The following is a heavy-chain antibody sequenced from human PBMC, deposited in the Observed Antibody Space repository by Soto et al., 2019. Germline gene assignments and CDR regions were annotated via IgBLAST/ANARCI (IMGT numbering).Heavy chain of an antibody. J-gene: IGHJ4*02. CDR3: ARHVGTVILPFDY. Sequence: QLQLQESGPGLVKPSETLSLTCTVSGGSISSSSYYWGWIRQPPGKGLEWIGSIYYSGSTYYNPSLKSRVTISVDTSKTQFSLKLSSVTAADTAVYYGARHVGTVILPFDYWGQGTLVTVSS. D-gene: IGHD4-17*01. V-gene: IGHV4-39*01. CDR1: GGSISSSSYY. CDR2: IYYSGST.